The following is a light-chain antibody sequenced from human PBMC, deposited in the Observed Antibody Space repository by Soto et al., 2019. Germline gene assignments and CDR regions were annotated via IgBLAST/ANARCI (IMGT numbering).Light chain of an antibody. Sequence: DIQMTQSPSSLSASVGDNVTITCRASQTIRKYLDWYQQKPRKAPKLLIYKASSLQSGVPSRFSGSGSGTDLTLIIISLQHEDVAAYYCQQNYITYSDTFGQGTRLEIK. CDR2: KAS. V-gene: IGKV1-39*01. CDR3: QQNYITYSDT. CDR1: QTIRKY. J-gene: IGKJ5*01.